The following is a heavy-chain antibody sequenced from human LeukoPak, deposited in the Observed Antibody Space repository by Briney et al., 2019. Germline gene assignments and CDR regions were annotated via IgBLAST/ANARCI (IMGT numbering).Heavy chain of an antibody. D-gene: IGHD5-18*01. J-gene: IGHJ4*02. CDR3: ARHRGDTAMVSPSYKASSWEIDFDY. CDR1: GGSFSGYY. CDR2: IYYSGST. V-gene: IGHV4-34*01. Sequence: SETLSLTGAVYGGSFSGYYWSWIRQPPGKGLEWIGSIYYSGSTYYNPSLKSRVTISVDTSKNQFSLKLSSVTAADTAVYYCARHRGDTAMVSPSYKASSWEIDFDYWGQGTLVTVSS.